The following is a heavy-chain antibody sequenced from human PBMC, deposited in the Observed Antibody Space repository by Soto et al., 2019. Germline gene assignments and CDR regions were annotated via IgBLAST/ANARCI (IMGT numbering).Heavy chain of an antibody. CDR2: IYYSGST. D-gene: IGHD5-12*01. CDR3: ARGPQVATIPINKYFDY. J-gene: IGHJ4*02. CDR1: GGSISSSSYY. Sequence: QLQLQESGPGLVKPSETLSLTCTVSGGSISSSSYYWGWIRQPPGKGLEWIGSIYYSGSTYYNPSLKSRVTISVDTSKNQFSLKLSSVTAADTAVYYCARGPQVATIPINKYFDYWGQGTLVTVSS. V-gene: IGHV4-39*01.